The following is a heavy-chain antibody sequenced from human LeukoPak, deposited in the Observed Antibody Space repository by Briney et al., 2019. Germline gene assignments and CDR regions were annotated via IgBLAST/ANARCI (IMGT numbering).Heavy chain of an antibody. CDR1: GFTFSNSW. CDR2: IKQDGSEK. V-gene: IGHV3-7*01. Sequence: PGGSLRLSCAASGFTFSNSWMSWVRQAPGKGLEWVANIKQDGSEKYYVDSVKGRFTISRDNAKNSLYLQLNSLRAEDTAVYYCARDGPSGYYAYYFDYWGQGTLVTVSS. J-gene: IGHJ4*02. CDR3: ARDGPSGYYAYYFDY. D-gene: IGHD3-22*01.